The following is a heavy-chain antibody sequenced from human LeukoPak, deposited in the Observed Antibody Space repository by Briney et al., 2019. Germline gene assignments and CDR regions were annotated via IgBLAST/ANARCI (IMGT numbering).Heavy chain of an antibody. CDR2: IHYSGST. V-gene: IGHV4-39*01. CDR3: ARVDTAMVFNWFDP. D-gene: IGHD5-18*01. CDR1: GGSISSSSYY. J-gene: IGHJ5*02. Sequence: PSETLSLTCTVSGGSISSSSYYWGWIRQPPGKGLEWIGSIHYSGSTYQNPSLKSRVTISVDTSKKQFSLKLSSVTAADTAVYYCARVDTAMVFNWFDPWGQGTLVTVSS.